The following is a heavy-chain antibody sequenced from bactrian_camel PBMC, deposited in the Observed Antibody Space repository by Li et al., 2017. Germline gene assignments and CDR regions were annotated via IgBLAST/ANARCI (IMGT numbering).Heavy chain of an antibody. D-gene: IGHD1*01. J-gene: IGHJ6*01. CDR2: IYTLARSS. CDR3: AADVRVGRYLGRCDFGA. V-gene: IGHV3S63*01. CDR1: KPTYDYYC. Sequence: HVQLVESGGGSVQAGGSLRLSCAASKPTYDYYCMAWFRQAPGKEREVVAGIYTLARSSYYPDSSVKGRFTISLGSTKNTLYLQMDALKPEDTGMYYCAADVRVGRYLGRCDFGAYGQGTQVTVS.